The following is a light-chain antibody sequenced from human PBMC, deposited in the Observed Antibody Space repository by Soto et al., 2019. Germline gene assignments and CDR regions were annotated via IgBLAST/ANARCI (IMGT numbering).Light chain of an antibody. CDR1: SSDVGGYNY. CDR3: CSFAGSYSWV. J-gene: IGLJ3*02. Sequence: QSALTQPRSVSGSPGQSVTISCTGTSSDVGGYNYVSWYQQYPGKAPKFIINDVNKRPSGVPDRFSGSKSGNTASLTISGLQAEDEADYYCCSFAGSYSWVFGGGTKLTVL. V-gene: IGLV2-11*01. CDR2: DVN.